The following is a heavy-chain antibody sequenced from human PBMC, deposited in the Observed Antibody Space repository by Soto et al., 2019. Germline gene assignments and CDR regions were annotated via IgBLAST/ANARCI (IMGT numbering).Heavy chain of an antibody. D-gene: IGHD5-12*01. Sequence: PSETLSLTCTVSGGSISSYYWSWIRQPPGKGLEWIGYIYYSGSTNYNPSLKSRVTISVDTSKNQFSLKLSSVTAADTAVYYCARDLSATAYYYYGMDVWGQGTTVTVSS. V-gene: IGHV4-59*01. CDR2: IYYSGST. CDR1: GGSISSYY. J-gene: IGHJ6*02. CDR3: ARDLSATAYYYYGMDV.